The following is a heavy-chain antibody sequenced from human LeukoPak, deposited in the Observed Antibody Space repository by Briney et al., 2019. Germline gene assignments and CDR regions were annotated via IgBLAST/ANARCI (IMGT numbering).Heavy chain of an antibody. CDR1: GNYW. CDR3: VSFYETY. J-gene: IGHJ4*02. V-gene: IGHV3-74*01. CDR2: INSDGSWT. Sequence: GGSLRLSCAASGNYWMHWVRQAPGKGLEWVSHINSDGSWTSYADSVKGRFTISKDNAKNTVYLQMNSLRAEDTAVYYCVSFYETYWGRGTLVTVSS. D-gene: IGHD2/OR15-2a*01.